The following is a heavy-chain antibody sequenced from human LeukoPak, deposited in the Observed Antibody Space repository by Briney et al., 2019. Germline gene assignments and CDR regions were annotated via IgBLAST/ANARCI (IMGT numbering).Heavy chain of an antibody. CDR2: ISYDGSNK. CDR3: ARGLTYYYGSGKYDYYYGMDV. J-gene: IGHJ6*04. V-gene: IGHV3-30*04. Sequence: GGSLRLSCAASGFTFSSYAMHWVRQAPGKGLEWVAVISYDGSNKYYADSVKGRFTISRDNSKNTLYLKMNSLRAEDTAVYYCARGLTYYYGSGKYDYYYGMDVWGKGTTVTVSS. D-gene: IGHD3-10*01. CDR1: GFTFSSYA.